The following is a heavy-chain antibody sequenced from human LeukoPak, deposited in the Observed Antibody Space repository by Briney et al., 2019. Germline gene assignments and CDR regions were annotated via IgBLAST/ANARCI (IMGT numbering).Heavy chain of an antibody. J-gene: IGHJ4*02. D-gene: IGHD4-17*01. Sequence: PSETLSLTCAVYGETFSGFYWSWIRQPPGKGLEWIGEINYSGSTNYNPSLKGRVTISVDTSKNQFSLNLNSVTAADTAVYYCARISTVTHQFDYWGQGMLVTVSS. V-gene: IGHV4-34*01. CDR2: INYSGST. CDR1: GETFSGFY. CDR3: ARISTVTHQFDY.